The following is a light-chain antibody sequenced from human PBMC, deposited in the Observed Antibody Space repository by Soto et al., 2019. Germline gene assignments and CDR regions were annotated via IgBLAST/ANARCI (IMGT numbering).Light chain of an antibody. CDR2: LNSDGSH. CDR1: SGHSSYA. Sequence: QSVLTQSPSASASLGASVKLTCNLRSGHSSYAIAWHQQQPEKGPRYLMKLNSDGSHSKGDGIPDRFSGSSSGAERYLTISSLQSEDEADYYCQTWGTGIWVFGGGTKLTVL. V-gene: IGLV4-69*01. CDR3: QTWGTGIWV. J-gene: IGLJ3*02.